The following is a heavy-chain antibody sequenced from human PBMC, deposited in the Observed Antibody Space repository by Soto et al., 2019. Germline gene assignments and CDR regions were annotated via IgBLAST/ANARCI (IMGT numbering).Heavy chain of an antibody. CDR2: IIPILGIA. CDR1: GGTFSSYT. V-gene: IGHV1-69*02. J-gene: IGHJ1*01. Sequence: QVQLVQSGAEVKKPGSSVKVSCKASGGTFSSYTISWVRQAPGQGLEWMGRIIPILGIANYAQKFQGRVTITADKATSTAYMELSSLRSEDTAVYYGARVDYYDSTGSWGQGTLVTVSS. CDR3: ARVDYYDSTGS. D-gene: IGHD3-22*01.